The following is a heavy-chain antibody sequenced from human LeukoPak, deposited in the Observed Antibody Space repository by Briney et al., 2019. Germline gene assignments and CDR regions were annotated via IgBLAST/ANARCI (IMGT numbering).Heavy chain of an antibody. V-gene: IGHV1-18*01. CDR2: ISAYNGNT. Sequence: ASVKVSCKASGYTFTSYGISWVRQAPGQGLEWMGWISAYNGNTNYAQKLQGRVTMTTDTSTSTAYMELRSLRSDDTAVYYCARDHVEYDILTDYVSAEYIQHWGQGTLVTVSS. CDR3: ARDHVEYDILTDYVSAEYIQH. D-gene: IGHD3-9*01. J-gene: IGHJ1*01. CDR1: GYTFTSYG.